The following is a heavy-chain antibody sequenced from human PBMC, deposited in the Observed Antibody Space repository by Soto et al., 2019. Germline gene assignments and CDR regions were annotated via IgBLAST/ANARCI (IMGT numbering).Heavy chain of an antibody. J-gene: IGHJ4*02. CDR1: GGSISSSTHY. CDR2: IYYTGST. Sequence: QLQLQESGPGLVKPSETLSLTCTVSGGSISSSTHYWGWIRQPPGKRLEWIGTIYYTGSTDYNPSLQSRVTIFVDTSQNQFSLRLSSVTAADTAVYYCARQNGPFDYWGQGTLVTVSS. D-gene: IGHD1-1*01. V-gene: IGHV4-39*01. CDR3: ARQNGPFDY.